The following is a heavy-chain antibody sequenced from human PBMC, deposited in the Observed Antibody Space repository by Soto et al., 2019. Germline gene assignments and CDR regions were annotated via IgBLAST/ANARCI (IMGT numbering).Heavy chain of an antibody. CDR1: GFSLSTSGVG. V-gene: IGHV2-5*02. CDR3: AYSAVGVWGYGYGCFDY. D-gene: IGHD5-18*01. Sequence: QITLKESGPTLVKPTQTLTLTCTFSGFSLSTSGVGVGWIRQPPGKALEWLALIYWDDDKRYRPSLKSRLTTTKDPSKNQVVLIMTNIDPVDTATYYCAYSAVGVWGYGYGCFDYWGQGTLVTVSS. CDR2: IYWDDDK. J-gene: IGHJ4*02.